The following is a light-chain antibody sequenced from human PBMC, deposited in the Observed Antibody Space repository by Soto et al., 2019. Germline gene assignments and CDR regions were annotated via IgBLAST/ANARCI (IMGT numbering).Light chain of an antibody. CDR3: QQYNNWPPWT. CDR2: DAS. CDR1: ETITTS. V-gene: IGKV1-5*01. J-gene: IGKJ1*01. Sequence: IQITHSHSTLSAFFGYGLTITFRSSETITTSLAWYQQQPGTAPKVLIYDASTLESGVPSRFSGSASGTEFTLTISSLQSEDFAVYYCQQYNNWPPWTFGQGTKVDIK.